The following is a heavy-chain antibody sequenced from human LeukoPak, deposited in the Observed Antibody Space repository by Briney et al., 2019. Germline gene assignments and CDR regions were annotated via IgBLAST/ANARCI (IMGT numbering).Heavy chain of an antibody. CDR1: GGSIGSYY. CDR3: ARDRYCGGDCTPGAFDI. D-gene: IGHD2-21*02. Sequence: SETLSLTCTVSGGSIGSYYWSWIRQPPGKGLEWIGYIYYSGSTNYNPSLKSRVTISVDTSKNQFSLKLSSVTAADTAVYYCARDRYCGGDCTPGAFDIWGQGTMVTVSS. V-gene: IGHV4-59*01. CDR2: IYYSGST. J-gene: IGHJ3*02.